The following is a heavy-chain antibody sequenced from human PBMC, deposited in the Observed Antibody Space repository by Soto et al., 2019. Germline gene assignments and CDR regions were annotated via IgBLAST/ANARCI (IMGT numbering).Heavy chain of an antibody. CDR1: GGSISNYY. D-gene: IGHD3-9*01. CDR2: IYYSGST. V-gene: IGHV4-59*08. J-gene: IGHJ4*02. CDR3: ARHWTYYDILTGQAAYFDY. Sequence: QVRLQESGPGLVKPSETLSLTCTVSGGSISNYYWSWIRQPPGKGLEWIGYIYYSGSTNYNSSLESRVAISVDTSKTPFSLKLSSVTAADTAVYYCARHWTYYDILTGQAAYFDYWGQGTLVTVSS.